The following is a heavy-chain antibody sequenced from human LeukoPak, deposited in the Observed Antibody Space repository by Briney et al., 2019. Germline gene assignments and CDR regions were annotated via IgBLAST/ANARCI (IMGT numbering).Heavy chain of an antibody. CDR1: GGSITSGSYY. J-gene: IGHJ6*02. D-gene: IGHD5-18*01. CDR3: AREGRGYSYGYYYYYGMDV. Sequence: PSETLSLTCTVSGGSITSGSYYWGWIRQPPGKGLEWIGSIYYNGGAYYNPSLKGRVTISVDTSKNQFSLKLSSVTAADMAVYYCAREGRGYSYGYYYYYGMDVWGQGTTVTVSS. CDR2: IYYNGGA. V-gene: IGHV4-39*02.